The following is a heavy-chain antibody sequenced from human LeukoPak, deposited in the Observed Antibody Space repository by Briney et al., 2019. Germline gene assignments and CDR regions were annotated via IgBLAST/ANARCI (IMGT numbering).Heavy chain of an antibody. CDR3: ARRFDFWSGYTRGFDP. Sequence: SETLSLTCTVSGGSISSYYWSWIRQPPGKGLEWIGYIYYSGSTNYNPSLKSRVTISVDTSKNQFSLKLSSVTAADTAVYYCARRFDFWSGYTRGFDPWGQGTLVTVSS. V-gene: IGHV4-59*12. D-gene: IGHD3-3*01. CDR1: GGSISSYY. J-gene: IGHJ5*02. CDR2: IYYSGST.